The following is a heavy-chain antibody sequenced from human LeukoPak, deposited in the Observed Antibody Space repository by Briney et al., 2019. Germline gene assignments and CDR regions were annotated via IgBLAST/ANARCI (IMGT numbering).Heavy chain of an antibody. Sequence: GGSLRLSCAASGFTFSDYYMSWIRQAPGKGLEWVSYISSSGSTIYYADSVKGRFTISRDNAKNLLYLQMNSLRAEDTAVYYCARDLAKYYFDYWGQGTLVTVSS. CDR2: ISSSGSTI. CDR3: ARDLAKYYFDY. J-gene: IGHJ4*02. CDR1: GFTFSDYY. D-gene: IGHD3-16*01. V-gene: IGHV3-11*04.